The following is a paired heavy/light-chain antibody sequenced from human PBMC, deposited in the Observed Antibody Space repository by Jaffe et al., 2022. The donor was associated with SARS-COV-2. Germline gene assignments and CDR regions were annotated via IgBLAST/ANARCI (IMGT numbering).Light chain of an antibody. J-gene: IGLJ3*02. CDR1: SSNIGSND. Sequence: QSVLTQPPSASGTPGQRVTISCSGSSSNIGSNDANWHQQLPGEAPRLLIYSNYDRPSGVPGRFSGSKSGTSASLTISGVQPEDEADYYCATWDDSLNGVVFGGGTKLTVL. CDR2: SNY. V-gene: IGLV1-44*01. CDR3: ATWDDSLNGVV.
Heavy chain of an antibody. CDR1: GFPFSSFN. J-gene: IGHJ4*02. CDR2: ITDSGTYI. V-gene: IGHV3-21*02. D-gene: IGHD3-16*01. Sequence: EVQLVESGGGLVKPGGSLRLSCAASGFPFSSFNMNWVRQAPGKGLEWVSSITDSGTYIYYADSVKGRFTISRDNARDSLYLQMNSLRVEDTAVYYCARDRVSYSRSVPAGYWGQGTLVTVSS. CDR3: ARDRVSYSRSVPAGY.